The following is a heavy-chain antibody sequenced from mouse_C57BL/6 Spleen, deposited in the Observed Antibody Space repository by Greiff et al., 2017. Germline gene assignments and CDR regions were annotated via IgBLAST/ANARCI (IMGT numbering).Heavy chain of an antibody. CDR3: ARRDYDGNYYAMDY. CDR1: GFTFSDYG. CDR2: ISSGSSTI. Sequence: VQLKESGGGLVKPGGSLKLSCAASGFTFSDYGMHWVRQAPEKGLEWVAYISSGSSTIYYADTVKGRFTISRDNAKNTLFLQMTSLRSEDTAMYYCARRDYDGNYYAMDYWGQGTSVTVSS. V-gene: IGHV5-17*01. J-gene: IGHJ4*01. D-gene: IGHD2-4*01.